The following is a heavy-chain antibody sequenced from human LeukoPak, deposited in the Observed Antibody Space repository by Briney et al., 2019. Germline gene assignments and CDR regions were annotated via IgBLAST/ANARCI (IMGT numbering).Heavy chain of an antibody. CDR2: INHRGST. CDR1: GGSFSGYY. D-gene: IGHD3-22*01. Sequence: SETLSLTCAVYGGSFSGYYWSWIRQPPGKGLEWIGEINHRGSTNYNPSLKSRVTISVDTSKKQFSLKLSSVTAADTAVYYCARGRYYYDSSGYYYFDYWGQGTLVTVSS. V-gene: IGHV4-34*01. CDR3: ARGRYYYDSSGYYYFDY. J-gene: IGHJ4*02.